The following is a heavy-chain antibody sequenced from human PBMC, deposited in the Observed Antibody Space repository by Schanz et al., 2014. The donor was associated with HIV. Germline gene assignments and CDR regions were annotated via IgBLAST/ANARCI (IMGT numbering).Heavy chain of an antibody. CDR2: MRGSDDST. Sequence: VQLVESGGGVVQPGGSLRLSCVASGFTFSTYAMSWVRQAPGKGLEWVSGMRGSDDSTFYADSVKGRFTISRDNSKNTLYLQMNTLRAEDTAVYYCAKCPTMVRGTGMDVWGQGTTVTVSS. D-gene: IGHD3-10*01. V-gene: IGHV3-23*04. J-gene: IGHJ6*02. CDR3: AKCPTMVRGTGMDV. CDR1: GFTFSTYA.